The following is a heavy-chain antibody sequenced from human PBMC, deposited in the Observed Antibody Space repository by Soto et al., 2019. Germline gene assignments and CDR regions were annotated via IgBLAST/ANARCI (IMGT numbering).Heavy chain of an antibody. CDR2: ISGSGDST. V-gene: IGHV3-23*01. CDR3: AKGVPGIAVAGTGYFQH. CDR1: GFTFSSYA. J-gene: IGHJ1*01. D-gene: IGHD6-19*01. Sequence: PGGSLRLSCAASGFTFSSYAMSWVRQAPGKGLEWVSGISGSGDSTYYADSVKGRFTISRDNSENTLYLQMNILRAEDTAVYYCAKGVPGIAVAGTGYFQHWGQGT.